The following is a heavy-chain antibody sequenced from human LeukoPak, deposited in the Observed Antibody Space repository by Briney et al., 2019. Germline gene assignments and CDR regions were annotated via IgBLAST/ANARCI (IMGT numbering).Heavy chain of an antibody. Sequence: GGSLRLSCAASGFTFSTYAMTWLRQAPGKGLEWVSALSASGSNTYYADSVKGRFTISRDNSKNTLYLQMNSLRAEDTAVYYCAKDMGYCSSTSCLKFDYWGQGTLVTVSS. CDR1: GFTFSTYA. CDR2: LSASGSNT. D-gene: IGHD2-2*01. CDR3: AKDMGYCSSTSCLKFDY. J-gene: IGHJ4*02. V-gene: IGHV3-23*01.